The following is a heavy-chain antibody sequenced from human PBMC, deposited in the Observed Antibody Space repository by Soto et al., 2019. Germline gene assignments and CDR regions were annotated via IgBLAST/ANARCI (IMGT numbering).Heavy chain of an antibody. Sequence: QVQLQESGPRLVTPSETLTLTCSLSGGSITNHYWGWIRQPPGKGLEFIGRIYPSGRANYNPSLQSRVTMSVDTSKNQFSLKVNSVTAADTAIYYCARDYDVNTAVDYWYFDLWGRGTLVTVSS. CDR1: GGSITNHY. CDR2: IYPSGRA. D-gene: IGHD5-18*01. CDR3: ARDYDVNTAVDYWYFDL. J-gene: IGHJ2*01. V-gene: IGHV4-4*07.